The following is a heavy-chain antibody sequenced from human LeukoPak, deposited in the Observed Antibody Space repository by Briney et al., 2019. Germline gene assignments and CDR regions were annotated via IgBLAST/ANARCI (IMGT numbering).Heavy chain of an antibody. D-gene: IGHD3-22*01. CDR3: ARETNYYDTYGTAYL. V-gene: IGHV3-53*01. J-gene: IGHJ3*01. CDR1: GFTVINKY. CDR2: XXXXXXT. Sequence: TGGSLRLSCVASGFTVINKYMXXXRXAPGXXXXXXXGXXXXXXTYXAXXVXXXFTXXXDHSKNTLYLQMNSLTVEDTAVYYCARETNYYDTYGTAYLWGQGTMVTVSS.